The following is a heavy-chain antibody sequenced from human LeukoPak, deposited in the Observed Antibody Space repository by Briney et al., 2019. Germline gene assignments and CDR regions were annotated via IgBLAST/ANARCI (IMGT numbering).Heavy chain of an antibody. CDR3: ARDGRMYSGSYSRSYYYYGMDV. Sequence: PSQTLSLTCTVSGGSISGYYWSWIRQPPGKGLEWIGYIYYSGSTNYNPSLKSRVTISVDTSKNQFSLKLSSVTAADTAVYYCARDGRMYSGSYSRSYYYYGMDVWGQGTTVTVS. J-gene: IGHJ6*02. V-gene: IGHV4-59*01. CDR2: IYYSGST. CDR1: GGSISGYY. D-gene: IGHD1-26*01.